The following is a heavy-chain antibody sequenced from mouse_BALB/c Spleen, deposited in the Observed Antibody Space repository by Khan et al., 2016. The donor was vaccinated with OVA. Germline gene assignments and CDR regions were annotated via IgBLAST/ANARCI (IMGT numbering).Heavy chain of an antibody. Sequence: EVQLVESGPGLVKPSQSLSLTCTVTGYSITSEYTWNWIRQFPGSKLEWMGFISYSGSTSYNPSLKSRISITRDTSKNQFFLQLNSVTTEDTATYYCARKNYYGYAMDYWGQGTSVTVSS. D-gene: IGHD1-1*01. J-gene: IGHJ4*01. CDR3: ARKNYYGYAMDY. V-gene: IGHV3-2*02. CDR2: ISYSGST. CDR1: GYSITSEYT.